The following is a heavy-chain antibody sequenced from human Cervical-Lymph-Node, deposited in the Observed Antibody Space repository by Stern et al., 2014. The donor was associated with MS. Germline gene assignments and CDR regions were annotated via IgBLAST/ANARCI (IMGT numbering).Heavy chain of an antibody. CDR1: GGSVSAYY. D-gene: IGHD3-10*01. V-gene: IGHV4-59*02. Sequence: QLQLQESGPGLVKPSETLSLTCSVSGGSVSAYYWSWIRQPPGKGLEWTGYSYHSGSTTYNPSFTSRLTMSIDTSKNQFSLRLSSVTAADTAVYYCTRGGARYYGMDAWGQGTTVTVSS. J-gene: IGHJ6*02. CDR2: SYHSGST. CDR3: TRGGARYYGMDA.